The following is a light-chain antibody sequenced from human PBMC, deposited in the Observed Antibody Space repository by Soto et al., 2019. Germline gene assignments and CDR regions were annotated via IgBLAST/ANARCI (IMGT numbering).Light chain of an antibody. V-gene: IGKV1-39*01. CDR2: GAS. J-gene: IGKJ5*01. CDR1: QSLSIY. Sequence: IQLTQSPSSLSASVGDRVTITCRASQSLSIYVNWYQQQPGRAPKFLIFGASTLQRGVPSRFSGSGSGTDFSLTISSLQPEDFATYYCQQNYNMTRTFGQGTRLEIK. CDR3: QQNYNMTRT.